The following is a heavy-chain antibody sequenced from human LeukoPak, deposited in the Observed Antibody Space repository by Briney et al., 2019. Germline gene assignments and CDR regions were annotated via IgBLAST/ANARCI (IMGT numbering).Heavy chain of an antibody. V-gene: IGHV3-23*01. CDR3: AKDLQGGDTPAEYFQH. CDR1: GFTFSNYA. D-gene: IGHD3-16*01. J-gene: IGHJ1*01. Sequence: GGSLRLSCAASGFTFSNYAVSWVRQAPGKGLEWVSSISGSGFSTYYADSVKGRFTISRDNSKNTLYLQMNTLRVEDTAVYYCAKDLQGGDTPAEYFQHWGQGALVAVSS. CDR2: ISGSGFST.